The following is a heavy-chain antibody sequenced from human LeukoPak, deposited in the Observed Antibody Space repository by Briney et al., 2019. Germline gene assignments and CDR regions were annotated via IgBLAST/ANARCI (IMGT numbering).Heavy chain of an antibody. Sequence: PGGSLRLSCAASGFTFSSYGMHWVRQAPGKGLEWVALIWYDGNNKYYADSVKGRFTISRDNSKNTLYLQLNSLRAEDTAVYYCPRKLLSGVAGYFLAWGQGTWSPSPQ. V-gene: IGHV3-33*01. CDR2: IWYDGNNK. CDR1: GFTFSSYG. CDR3: PRKLLSGVAGYFLA. J-gene: IGHJ5*02. D-gene: IGHD2-15*01.